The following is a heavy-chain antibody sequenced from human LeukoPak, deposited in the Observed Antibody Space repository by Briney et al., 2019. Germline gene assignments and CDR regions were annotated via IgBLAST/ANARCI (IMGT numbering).Heavy chain of an antibody. Sequence: GESLKISCKGSGYSFTSYWIGWVRQMPGKGLEWMGIIYPGDSDTRYSPSFRGQVTISADKSISTVYLQWSSLKASDTAMYYCGRRRGSGSYYMGPYFDYWGQGTLVTVSS. J-gene: IGHJ4*02. CDR2: IYPGDSDT. CDR1: GYSFTSYW. CDR3: GRRRGSGSYYMGPYFDY. D-gene: IGHD3-10*01. V-gene: IGHV5-51*01.